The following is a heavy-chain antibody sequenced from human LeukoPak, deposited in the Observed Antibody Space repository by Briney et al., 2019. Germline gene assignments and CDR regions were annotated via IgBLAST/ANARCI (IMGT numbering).Heavy chain of an antibody. Sequence: PGGSLRLSCAASGFTFSSYEMNWVRQAAGKGLEWVSYISSSGSTIYYADSVKGRFTISRDNAKNSLYLQMNSLRAEDTAVYYCAREGFPGFDYWGQGTLVTVSS. CDR2: ISSSGSTI. V-gene: IGHV3-48*03. D-gene: IGHD7-27*01. J-gene: IGHJ4*02. CDR1: GFTFSSYE. CDR3: AREGFPGFDY.